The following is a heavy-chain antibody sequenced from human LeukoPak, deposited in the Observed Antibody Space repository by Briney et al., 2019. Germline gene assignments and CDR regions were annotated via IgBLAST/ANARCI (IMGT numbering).Heavy chain of an antibody. D-gene: IGHD3-3*01. Sequence: GGSLRLSCAASGFTVSSNYMSWVRQAPGKGLKWVSGINWNGGSTGYADSVKGRFTISRDNAKNSLYLQMNSLRAEDTALYCCARDSIFGVGDDAFDIWGQGTMVTVSS. V-gene: IGHV3-20*04. CDR3: ARDSIFGVGDDAFDI. CDR1: GFTVSSNY. CDR2: INWNGGST. J-gene: IGHJ3*02.